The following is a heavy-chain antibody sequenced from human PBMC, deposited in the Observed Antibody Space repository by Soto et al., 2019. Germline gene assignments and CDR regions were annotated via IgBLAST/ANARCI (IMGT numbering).Heavy chain of an antibody. V-gene: IGHV3-23*01. CDR1: GFTFSSYA. CDR2: ISGSGGST. Sequence: GGSLRLSCAASGFTFSSYAMSWVRQAPGKGLEWVSAISGSGGSTYYADSVKGRFTISRDNSKNTLYLQMNSLRAEDTAVYYCASHGIAAAGTVYYYMDVWGKGTTVTVSS. CDR3: ASHGIAAAGTVYYYMDV. J-gene: IGHJ6*03. D-gene: IGHD6-13*01.